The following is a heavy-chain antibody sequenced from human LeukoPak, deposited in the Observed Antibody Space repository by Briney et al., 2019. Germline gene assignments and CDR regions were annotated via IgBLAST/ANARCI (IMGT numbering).Heavy chain of an antibody. V-gene: IGHV3-66*01. Sequence: GGSLRLSCAVSGLSVSSSHMSWVRQSPGKGLEWVSVVYSGGSTHYADSVKGRFTISRDNAKNSLYLQLNSLRDEDTAVYYCARVVAGIDWFDSWGQGTLVTVSS. D-gene: IGHD6-19*01. J-gene: IGHJ5*01. CDR3: ARVVAGIDWFDS. CDR2: VYSGGST. CDR1: GLSVSSSH.